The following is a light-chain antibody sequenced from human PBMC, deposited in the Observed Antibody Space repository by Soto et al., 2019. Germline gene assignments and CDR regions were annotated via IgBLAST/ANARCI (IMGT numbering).Light chain of an antibody. V-gene: IGLV2-14*03. CDR2: EVT. CDR1: SSDVGGYNY. Sequence: QSALTQPASVSGSPGQSITISCTGTSSDVGGYNYVSWYQQHPGKAPKLLIYEVTYRPSGVSNRFSGSKSGNTASQTISGLQAEDEADYFCGSYTSSNTLVFGTGTKLTVL. CDR3: GSYTSSNTLV. J-gene: IGLJ1*01.